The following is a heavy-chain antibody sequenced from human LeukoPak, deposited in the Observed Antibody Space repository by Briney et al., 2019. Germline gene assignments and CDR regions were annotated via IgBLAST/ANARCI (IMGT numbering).Heavy chain of an antibody. V-gene: IGHV4-59*01. CDR3: AGLSGAEWLAHYYYYYGMDV. CDR1: GGSISSYY. Sequence: SETLSLTCTVSGGSISSYYWSWIRQPPGKGLEWIGYIYYSGSTNYNPSLKSRVTISVDTSKNQFSLKLSSVTAADTAVYYCAGLSGAEWLAHYYYYYGMDVWGQGTTVTVSS. D-gene: IGHD6-19*01. CDR2: IYYSGST. J-gene: IGHJ6*02.